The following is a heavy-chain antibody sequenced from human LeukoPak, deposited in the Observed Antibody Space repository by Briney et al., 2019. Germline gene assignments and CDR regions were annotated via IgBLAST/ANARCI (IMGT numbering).Heavy chain of an antibody. CDR1: GYSFITYG. J-gene: IGHJ6*03. Sequence: ASVKVSCKASGYSFITYGVSWVRQAPGQGLEWMGRISAYNGNTNYAHKFQDRVTITTDTSTSTAYMELRSLRSDDTAVYYCAKNIREYASYNMDVWGKGTTVTVSS. CDR3: AKNIREYASYNMDV. CDR2: ISAYNGNT. D-gene: IGHD3-16*01. V-gene: IGHV1-18*01.